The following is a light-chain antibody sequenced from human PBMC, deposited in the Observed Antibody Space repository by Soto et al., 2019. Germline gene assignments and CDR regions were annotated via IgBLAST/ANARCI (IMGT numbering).Light chain of an antibody. J-gene: IGLJ3*02. V-gene: IGLV1-47*01. CDR1: SFSFGLNY. CDR2: RNG. CDR3: AAWDDSLSGWV. Sequence: QSVLTQPPSASGTPGQRVTLSCSGSSFSFGLNYVHWYQHVPGTAPNLLIYRNGQRPSGVPDRVSGSKSGTSASLAISGPRSEDEADYYCAAWDDSLSGWVFGGGTKLTVL.